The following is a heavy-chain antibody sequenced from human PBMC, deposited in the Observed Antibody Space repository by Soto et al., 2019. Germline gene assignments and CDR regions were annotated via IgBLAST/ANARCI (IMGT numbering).Heavy chain of an antibody. CDR3: ARGGSMITLAP. V-gene: IGHV4-59*01. J-gene: IGHJ5*02. Sequence: PSETLSLTCTVSGGSISSYYWSWIRQPPGKGLEWIGYIYYSGSTNYNPSLKSRVTISVDTSKNQFSLKLSSVTAADTAVYYCARGGSMITLAPWGQGTLVTVSS. CDR1: GGSISSYY. CDR2: IYYSGST. D-gene: IGHD3-16*01.